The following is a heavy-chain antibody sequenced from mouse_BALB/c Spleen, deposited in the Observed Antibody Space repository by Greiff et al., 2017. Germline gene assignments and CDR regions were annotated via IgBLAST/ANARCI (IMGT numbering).Heavy chain of an antibody. V-gene: IGHV3-2*02. Sequence: EVQRVESGPGLVKPSQSLSLTCTVTGYSITSDYAWNWIRQFPGNKLEWMGYISYSGSTSYNPSLKSRISITRDTSKNQFFLQLNSVTTEDTATYCCAIDSSGYYFDYWGQGTTLTVSS. CDR3: AIDSSGYYFDY. CDR2: ISYSGST. D-gene: IGHD3-2*01. J-gene: IGHJ2*01. CDR1: GYSITSDYA.